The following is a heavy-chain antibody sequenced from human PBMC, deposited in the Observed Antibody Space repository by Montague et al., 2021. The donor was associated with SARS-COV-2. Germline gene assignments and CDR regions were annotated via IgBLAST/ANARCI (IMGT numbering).Heavy chain of an antibody. CDR3: ARQAFPRITIFGVVISEGWLDP. CDR2: LYYSGST. D-gene: IGHD3-3*01. J-gene: IGHJ5*02. CDR1: GGSISSGSYY. V-gene: IGHV4-39*01. Sequence: SETLSLTCTVSGGSISSGSYYWGWIRQPPGKGLEWIGSLYYSGSTYYNPSLKSRVTISVDTSKDQFSLELSSVTAADTAVYYCARQAFPRITIFGVVISEGWLDPWGQGTLVTVSS.